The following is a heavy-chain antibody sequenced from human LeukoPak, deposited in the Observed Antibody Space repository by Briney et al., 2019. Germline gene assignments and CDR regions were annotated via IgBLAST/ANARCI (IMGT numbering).Heavy chain of an antibody. Sequence: RPGGSLILSCAASGFTVSSSYMSWVRQAPGKGLECVSVISSGGYTSYADSVKGRLTISRDSSKSTLYLQMSSLRAEDTAVYYCARVRGGSMDVWGQGTTVTVSS. J-gene: IGHJ6*02. V-gene: IGHV3-53*01. CDR1: GFTVSSSY. D-gene: IGHD5-24*01. CDR3: ARVRGGSMDV. CDR2: ISSGGYT.